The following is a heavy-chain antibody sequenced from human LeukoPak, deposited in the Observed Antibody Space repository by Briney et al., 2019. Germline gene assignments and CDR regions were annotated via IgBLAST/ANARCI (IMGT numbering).Heavy chain of an antibody. V-gene: IGHV3-21*06. J-gene: IGHJ4*02. CDR2: ITGSSNFI. CDR3: ARSEDYCSGGSCYAH. CDR1: GFISSTYS. Sequence: GGSLRLSCATSGFISSTYSLNWVRQAPGKGLEWVSSITGSSNFIYYADSVKGRFTISRDNAKNSLFLQMNSLRAEDTAMYYCARSEDYCSGGSCYAHWGQGILVTVSS. D-gene: IGHD2-15*01.